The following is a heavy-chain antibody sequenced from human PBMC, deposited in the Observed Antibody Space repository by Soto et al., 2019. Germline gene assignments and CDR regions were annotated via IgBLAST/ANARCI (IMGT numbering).Heavy chain of an antibody. CDR3: ARGRASLGNYYYYYMDV. Sequence: QVQLQQWGAGLLKPSETLSLTCAVYGGFFSGYYWSWIRQPPGKGLEWIGEINHSGSTNYNPSLKSGVTISVDASKNQFSLKLSSVTTADTAVYYCARGRASLGNYYYYYMDVWGKGTTVTFSS. V-gene: IGHV4-34*01. CDR1: GGFFSGYY. D-gene: IGHD5-12*01. J-gene: IGHJ6*03. CDR2: INHSGST.